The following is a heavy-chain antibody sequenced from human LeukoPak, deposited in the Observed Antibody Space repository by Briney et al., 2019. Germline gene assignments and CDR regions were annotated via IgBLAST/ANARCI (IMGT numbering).Heavy chain of an antibody. CDR3: ANLNYDILTGYGARYYYYYMDV. V-gene: IGHV3-23*01. D-gene: IGHD3-9*01. J-gene: IGHJ6*03. Sequence: PGGSLRLSCAASGFTFTDYYMSWIRQAPGKGLEWVSAISGSGGSTYYADSVKGRFTISRDNSKNTLYLQMNSLRAEDTAVYYCANLNYDILTGYGARYYYYYMDVWGKGTTVTISS. CDR2: ISGSGGST. CDR1: GFTFTDYY.